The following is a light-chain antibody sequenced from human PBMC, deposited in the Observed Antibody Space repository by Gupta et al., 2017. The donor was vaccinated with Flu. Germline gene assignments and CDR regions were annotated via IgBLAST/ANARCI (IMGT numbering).Light chain of an antibody. V-gene: IGLV4-69*01. CDR2: LNSDGSH. CDR1: SGHSSYA. Sequence: QLVLTQSLSASASLGASVKLTCTLSSGHSSYAIVWHQQQPEKGPRYLMTLNSDGSHSKGDGIPDRFSGSSSAAERYLTISSLQSEDEADYYCQTWGTGAVVFGGGTNLTVL. CDR3: QTWGTGAVV. J-gene: IGLJ2*01.